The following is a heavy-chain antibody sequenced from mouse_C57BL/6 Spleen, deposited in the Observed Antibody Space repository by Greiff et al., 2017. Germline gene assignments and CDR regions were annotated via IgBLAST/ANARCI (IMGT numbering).Heavy chain of an antibody. V-gene: IGHV1-42*01. CDR3: ARSRNYYGYDAGYAMDY. CDR1: GYSFTGYY. D-gene: IGHD2-2*01. Sequence: EVQLQESGPELVKPGASVKISCKASGYSFTGYYMNWVKQSPEKSLEWIGEINPSTGGTTYNQKFKAKATLTVDKSSSTAYMQLKSLTSEDSAVYYCARSRNYYGYDAGYAMDYWGQGTSVTVSS. CDR2: INPSTGGT. J-gene: IGHJ4*01.